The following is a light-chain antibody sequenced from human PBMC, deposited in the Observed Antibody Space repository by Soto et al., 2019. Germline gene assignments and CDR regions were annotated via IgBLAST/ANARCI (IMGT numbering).Light chain of an antibody. Sequence: QLVLTQPPSVSAAPGEKVTISCSGSSSNIGDNYVSWYQQLPGAAPKLLIYETTKRPSEIPDRFSASKSGTSATLGITGLQTGDEADYYCGTWDSSLSAMVFGGGTKLTVL. CDR1: SSNIGDNY. V-gene: IGLV1-51*02. J-gene: IGLJ2*01. CDR3: GTWDSSLSAMV. CDR2: ETT.